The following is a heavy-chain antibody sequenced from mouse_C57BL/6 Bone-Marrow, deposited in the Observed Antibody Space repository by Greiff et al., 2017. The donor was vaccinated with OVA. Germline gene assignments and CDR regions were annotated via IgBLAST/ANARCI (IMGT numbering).Heavy chain of an antibody. D-gene: IGHD3-2*02. CDR2: IYPRDGST. J-gene: IGHJ2*01. CDR3: APKTAQATDY. V-gene: IGHV1-85*01. CDR1: GYTFTSYD. Sequence: VKLMESGPELVKPGASVKLSCKASGYTFTSYDINWLKQRPGQGLEWIGRIYPRDGSTKYNEKFKGKATLTVDTSSSTAYMELHSLTSEDSAVYFCAPKTAQATDYWGQGTTLTVSS.